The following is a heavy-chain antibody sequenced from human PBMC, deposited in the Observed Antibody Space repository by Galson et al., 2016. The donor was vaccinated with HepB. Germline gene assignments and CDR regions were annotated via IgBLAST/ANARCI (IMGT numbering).Heavy chain of an antibody. CDR1: GDTFTSYF. J-gene: IGHJ4*02. CDR3: ARGPAWKYGADYFDY. Sequence: SVKVSCKASGDTFTSYFLHWVRQAPGQGLEWMGIIHPSGGGTSYEQKFQGRVTMTRDTSTSTVYMELTSLRSEDTAVYYCARGPAWKYGADYFDYLGQGTLVTVSS. V-gene: IGHV1-46*01. CDR2: IHPSGGGT. D-gene: IGHD1-7*01.